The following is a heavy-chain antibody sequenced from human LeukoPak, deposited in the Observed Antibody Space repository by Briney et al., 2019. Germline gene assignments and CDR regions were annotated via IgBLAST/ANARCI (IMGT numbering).Heavy chain of an antibody. CDR3: AHGYCTNGVCYPPPDY. J-gene: IGHJ4*02. D-gene: IGHD2-8*01. Sequence: SVQVSCKASGGTFSSYAISWVRQAPGQGLEWMGGIIPIFGTANYAQKFQGRVTITTDESTSTAYMELSSLRSEDTAVYYCAHGYCTNGVCYPPPDYWGQGTLVTVSS. CDR1: GGTFSSYA. V-gene: IGHV1-69*05. CDR2: IIPIFGTA.